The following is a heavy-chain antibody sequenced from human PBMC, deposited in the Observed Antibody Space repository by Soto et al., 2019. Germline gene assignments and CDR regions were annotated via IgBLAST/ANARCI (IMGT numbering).Heavy chain of an antibody. J-gene: IGHJ4*02. V-gene: IGHV4-39*07. CDR1: GGSISSSSYY. CDR2: IYYSGST. Sequence: SETLSLTCTVSGGSISSSSYYWGWIRQPPGKGLEWIGGIYYSGSTYYNPSLKSRVTISVDTSKNQFSLKLSSVTAADTAVYYCARDRGLPVSDWGQGTLVTVSS. D-gene: IGHD4-17*01. CDR3: ARDRGLPVSD.